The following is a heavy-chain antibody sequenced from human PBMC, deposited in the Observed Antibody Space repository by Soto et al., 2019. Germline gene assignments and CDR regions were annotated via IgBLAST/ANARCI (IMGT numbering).Heavy chain of an antibody. D-gene: IGHD3-22*01. V-gene: IGHV1-69*04. J-gene: IGHJ4*02. Sequence: SVKVSCKASGGTFSSYTISWVRQAPGQGLEWMGRIIPILGIANYAQKFQGRVTITADKSTSTAYMELSSLRSEDTAVYYCAREYYYDSSGSPRPDYWGQGTLVTVSS. CDR2: IIPILGIA. CDR3: AREYYYDSSGSPRPDY. CDR1: GGTFSSYT.